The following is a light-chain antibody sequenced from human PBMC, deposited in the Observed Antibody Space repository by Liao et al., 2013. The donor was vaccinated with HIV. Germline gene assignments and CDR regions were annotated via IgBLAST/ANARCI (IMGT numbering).Light chain of an antibody. CDR2: QDS. V-gene: IGLV3-1*01. J-gene: IGLJ2*01. CDR3: QAWDSSTVV. Sequence: SFELTQPPSVSVSPGQTASITCSGDKLGEKYASWYQQKPGQPPMLVIYQDSKRPSGIPERFSGSNSGNTATLTISGTQAMDEADYYCQAWDSSTVVFGGGTKLTVL. CDR1: KLGEKY.